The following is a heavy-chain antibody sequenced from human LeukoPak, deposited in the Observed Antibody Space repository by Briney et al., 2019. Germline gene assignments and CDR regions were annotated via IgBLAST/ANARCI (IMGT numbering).Heavy chain of an antibody. V-gene: IGHV4-30-4*01. Sequence: SETLSLTCTVSGGSLSSGDSYWSWIRQPPGKGLEWIGYIYYSGSTYYNPSLKSRVTISVDTSKNQFSLKLSSVTAADTAVYYCAFALYGSGSPPAFDIWGQGTMVTVSS. CDR1: GGSLSSGDSY. CDR2: IYYSGST. J-gene: IGHJ3*02. D-gene: IGHD3-10*01. CDR3: AFALYGSGSPPAFDI.